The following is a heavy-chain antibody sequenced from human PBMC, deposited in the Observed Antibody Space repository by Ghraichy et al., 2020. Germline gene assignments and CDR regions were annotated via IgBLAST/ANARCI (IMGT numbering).Heavy chain of an antibody. Sequence: GESLNISCAASGFTFSNYAMSWVRQAPGKGLEWVSVISGSGGSTYYADPVKGRFTISRDNSKNTLYLKMNSLRAEDTAIYYCARRYFYDSGGYYYVWRPPFYTDVRGKGTTVTVSS. J-gene: IGHJ6*03. CDR2: ISGSGGST. V-gene: IGHV3-23*01. D-gene: IGHD3-22*01. CDR1: GFTFSNYA. CDR3: ARRYFYDSGGYYYVWRPPFYTDV.